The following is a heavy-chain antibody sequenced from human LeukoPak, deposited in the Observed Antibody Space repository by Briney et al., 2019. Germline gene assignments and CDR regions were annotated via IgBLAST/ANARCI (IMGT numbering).Heavy chain of an antibody. J-gene: IGHJ4*02. CDR1: GFTFSSYS. Sequence: GGSLRLSCAASGFTFSSYSMNWVRQAPGKGLEWVSSISSSSSYIYYADSVKGRFTISRDNAKNSLYLQMNSLRAEDTAVYYCARSDYGVVNRNYFDYWGQGTLVTVSS. CDR2: ISSSSSYI. D-gene: IGHD3-16*01. CDR3: ARSDYGVVNRNYFDY. V-gene: IGHV3-21*01.